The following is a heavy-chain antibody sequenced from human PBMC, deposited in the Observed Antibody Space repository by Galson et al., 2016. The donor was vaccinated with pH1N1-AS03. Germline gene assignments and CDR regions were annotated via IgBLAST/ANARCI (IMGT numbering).Heavy chain of an antibody. CDR1: GFVFSTSA. CDR2: IRYDESIK. J-gene: IGHJ4*02. V-gene: IGHV3-30*02. Sequence: SLRLSCAASGFVFSTSAIHWVRQSPGMGLEWVAFIRYDESIKNYGDSVKGRFTISRDNSKNTVDLEMNSLRPEDSAVYYCVKGGGYSHGFLEYYLDSWGQGSLVTVSS. CDR3: VKGGGYSHGFLEYYLDS. D-gene: IGHD3-3*01.